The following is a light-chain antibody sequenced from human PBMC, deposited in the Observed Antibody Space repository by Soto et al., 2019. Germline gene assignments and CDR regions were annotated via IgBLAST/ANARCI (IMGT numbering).Light chain of an antibody. CDR2: AAS. CDR3: QKYKWPPFN. CDR1: QGISNY. Sequence: DIQMTQSPSSLSASVGDRVTISCRASQGISNYLAWYQQKPEKAPRLLIYAASSLQSGVSFRFTGSGSGTDFTLTISSLQPEDVATYYCQKYKWPPFNFGPGTKVDIK. V-gene: IGKV1-27*01. J-gene: IGKJ3*01.